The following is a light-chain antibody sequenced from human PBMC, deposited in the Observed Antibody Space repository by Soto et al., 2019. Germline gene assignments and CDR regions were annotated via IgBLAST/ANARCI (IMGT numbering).Light chain of an antibody. CDR1: SSDVGSYNL. V-gene: IGLV2-23*01. CDR3: CSYAGGSTYV. J-gene: IGLJ1*01. Sequence: QSALTQPASVSGSPGQSITISCTGTSSDVGSYNLVSWYQQHPGKAPKLMIYGDNKRPSGVSNRFSGSKSGNTASLTISGLQAEDEADYYCCSYAGGSTYVFGTVTKLTVL. CDR2: GDN.